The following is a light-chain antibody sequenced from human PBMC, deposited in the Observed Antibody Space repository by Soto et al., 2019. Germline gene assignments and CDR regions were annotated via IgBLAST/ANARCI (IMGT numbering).Light chain of an antibody. J-gene: IGLJ3*02. Sequence: QSVLTQPPSVSGAPGQRVTISCTGCSSNIGAGYDVHRYQQLLGTAPKLLIYGNCRRPSGVPDRFPGSKSGTPSSLAITALQAKEEADYDCQSYVPSLRGWVFGGGTKLTVL. CDR1: SSNIGAGYD. V-gene: IGLV1-40*01. CDR2: GNC. CDR3: QSYVPSLRGWV.